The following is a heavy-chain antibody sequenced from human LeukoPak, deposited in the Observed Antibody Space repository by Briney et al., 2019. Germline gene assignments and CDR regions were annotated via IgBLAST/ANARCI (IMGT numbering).Heavy chain of an antibody. CDR1: GYTFTGYY. CDR3: ARAYYDSSGEFDY. J-gene: IGHJ4*02. D-gene: IGHD3-22*01. CDR2: INPNSGGT. V-gene: IGHV1-2*06. Sequence: ASVKVSCKASGYTFTGYYMHWVRQAPGQGLEWMGRINPNSGGTNYAQKFQGRVTMTRDTSISTAYMELSRLRSDDTAVYYCARAYYDSSGEFDYWGQGTLVTVSS.